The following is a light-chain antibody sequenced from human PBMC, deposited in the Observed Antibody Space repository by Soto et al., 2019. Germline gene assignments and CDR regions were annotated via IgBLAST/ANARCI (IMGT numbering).Light chain of an antibody. CDR1: QSVGSN. Sequence: EIVMTQSPATLSVSXXXRATLSCRASQSVGSNLAWYQQIPGQAPRLLIYAASTRATGIPARFSGSGSGTEFTLTFTSLQSEDFAVYYCQQYNNWPYTFGQGTKLEIK. CDR3: QQYNNWPYT. V-gene: IGKV3-15*01. CDR2: AAS. J-gene: IGKJ2*01.